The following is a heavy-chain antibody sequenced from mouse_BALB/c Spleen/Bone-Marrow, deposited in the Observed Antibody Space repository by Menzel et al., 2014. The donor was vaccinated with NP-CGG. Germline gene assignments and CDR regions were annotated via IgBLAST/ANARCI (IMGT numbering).Heavy chain of an antibody. J-gene: IGHJ4*01. V-gene: IGHV14-3*02. Sequence: VQLQQSGAELVKPGASVKLSCTASGFKIKDTYMHWVFQRPEQGLEWIGRIDPANGNTKYDPKFQGKATITADTSSNTAYLQLGSLTSEDTAVYYCARRPMIYYYALDYWGQGTSVTVSS. D-gene: IGHD2-4*01. CDR3: ARRPMIYYYALDY. CDR2: IDPANGNT. CDR1: GFKIKDTY.